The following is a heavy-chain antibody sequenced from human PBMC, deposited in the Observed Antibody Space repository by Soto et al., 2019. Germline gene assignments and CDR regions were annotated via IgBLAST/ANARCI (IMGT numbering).Heavy chain of an antibody. D-gene: IGHD1-1*01. CDR1: GGTFSTYS. J-gene: IGHJ6*02. V-gene: IGHV1-69*01. CDR3: ARGGRYPNSSFYYGMDV. CDR2: SLPIFGTS. Sequence: QVQLVQSGAEVKKPGSSVKVSCKASGGTFSTYSISWVRQAPGQGLEWMGESLPIFGTSHYAQNFQGRVTITTDESTSTTYMELSSLRSDDTAVYYCARGGRYPNSSFYYGMDVWGQGTTVTVSS.